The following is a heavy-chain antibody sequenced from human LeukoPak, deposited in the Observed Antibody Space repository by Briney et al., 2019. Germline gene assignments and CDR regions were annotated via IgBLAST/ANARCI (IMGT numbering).Heavy chain of an antibody. V-gene: IGHV1-69*04. CDR3: ARHSSSGPDY. D-gene: IGHD6-6*01. Sequence: ASVKVSCKASGGTFSSYAISWVRQAPGQGLEWMGRIIPILGIANYAQKFQGRVTITADKSTSTAYMELSSLRPEDTAVYYCARHSSSGPDYWGQGTLVTVSS. CDR2: IIPILGIA. J-gene: IGHJ4*02. CDR1: GGTFSSYA.